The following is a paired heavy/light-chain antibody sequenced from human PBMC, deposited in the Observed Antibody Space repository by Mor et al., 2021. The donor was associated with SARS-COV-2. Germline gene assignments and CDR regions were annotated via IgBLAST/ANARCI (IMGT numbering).Heavy chain of an antibody. D-gene: IGHD6-19*01. CDR2: IGSVGDT. CDR3: GRGGSSGRWELGY. V-gene: IGHV3-13*01. CDR1: GFTFRSYD. J-gene: IGHJ4*02. Sequence: EVQLVESGGGLVQPGGSLRLSCAASGFTFRSYDMFWVRQVTGKRLEWVSGIGSVGDTYYPGSVKGRFTISRDNTKSSLYLQLNSLTAGDTAVYYCGRGGSSGRWELGYWGQGTLVTVSS.
Light chain of an antibody. Sequence: QSVLTQPPSASGTPGQRVTISCSGSSSNIGRNYVSWYQQLPGTAPKLLMYRSNQRPSGVPDRFSGSKSGTSASLAISGLRSEDEADYYCAAWDDRLSGVVFGGGTNLTVL. V-gene: IGLV1-47*01. CDR2: RSN. CDR1: SSNIGRNY. CDR3: AAWDDRLSGVV. J-gene: IGLJ2*01.